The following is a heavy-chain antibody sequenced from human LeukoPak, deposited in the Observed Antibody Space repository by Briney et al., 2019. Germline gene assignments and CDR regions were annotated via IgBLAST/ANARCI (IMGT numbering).Heavy chain of an antibody. D-gene: IGHD5-18*01. Sequence: PGGSLRLSCAASGFTFSSYGMHWVRQAPGKGLEWVAVISYDGSNKYYADSVRGRFTISRDNSKNTLYLQTNSLRAEDTAVYYCVSGYSYGSFGHGMDVWGQGTTVTVSS. J-gene: IGHJ6*02. CDR1: GFTFSSYG. CDR3: VSGYSYGSFGHGMDV. CDR2: ISYDGSNK. V-gene: IGHV3-30*03.